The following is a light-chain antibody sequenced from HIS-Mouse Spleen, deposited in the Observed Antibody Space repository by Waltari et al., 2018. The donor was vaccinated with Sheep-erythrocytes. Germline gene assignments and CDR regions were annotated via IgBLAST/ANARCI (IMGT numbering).Light chain of an antibody. CDR3: QQFNSYPHGYT. CDR1: QGISSA. V-gene: IGKV1-13*02. CDR2: DAS. J-gene: IGKJ2*01. Sequence: AIQLTQSPSSLSASVVDRVTITCRASQGISSALAWYQQKQGKAPKLLIYDASSLESGVPSRFSGSGSGTDFTLTISSLQPEDFATYYCQQFNSYPHGYTFGQGTKLEIK.